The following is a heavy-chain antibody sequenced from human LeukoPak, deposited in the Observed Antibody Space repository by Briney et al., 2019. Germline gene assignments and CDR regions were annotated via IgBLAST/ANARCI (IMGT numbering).Heavy chain of an antibody. J-gene: IGHJ5*02. CDR3: ARDSSGWYHWFDP. D-gene: IGHD6-19*01. Sequence: GGSLRLSCAASGFTISSYEMNWVRQAPGKGLEWVSYISSSGSTIYYADSVKGRFTISRDNAKNSLYLQMNSLRVEDTAVYYCARDSSGWYHWFDPWGQGTLVTVSS. V-gene: IGHV3-48*03. CDR2: ISSSGSTI. CDR1: GFTISSYE.